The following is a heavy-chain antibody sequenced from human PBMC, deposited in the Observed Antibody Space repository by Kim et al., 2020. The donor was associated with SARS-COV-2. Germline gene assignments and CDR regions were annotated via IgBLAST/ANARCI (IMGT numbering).Heavy chain of an antibody. CDR1: GLTFSNYW. Sequence: GGSLILSCAASGLTFSNYWMSWVRQTPEKGLEWVANIKEDGTEIYYVDSVKGRFTISRDNAKNSLYLQMNSLRVEDTGLYYCARGCDGYYFDYWGQGAL. CDR2: IKEDGTEI. D-gene: IGHD2-21*02. J-gene: IGHJ4*02. CDR3: ARGCDGYYFDY. V-gene: IGHV3-7*01.